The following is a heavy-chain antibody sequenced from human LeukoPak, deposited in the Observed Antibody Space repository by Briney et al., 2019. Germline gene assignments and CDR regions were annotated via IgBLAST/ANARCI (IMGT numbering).Heavy chain of an antibody. V-gene: IGHV1-69*05. CDR1: GGTFSSYA. D-gene: IGHD2-2*01. CDR2: IIPIFGTA. CDR3: ARVPAYYYYYMDV. J-gene: IGHJ6*03. Sequence: SVKVSCKASGGTFSSYAISWVRQAPGQGLEWMGGIIPIFGTANYAQKFRGRVTITTDESTSTAYMELSSLRSEDTAVYYCARVPAYYYYYMDVWGKGTTVTVSS.